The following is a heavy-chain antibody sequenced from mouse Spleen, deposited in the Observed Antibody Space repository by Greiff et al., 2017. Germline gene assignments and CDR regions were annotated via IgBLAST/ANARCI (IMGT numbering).Heavy chain of an antibody. Sequence: DVKLVESGGGLVKPGGSLKLSCAASGFTFSSYTMSWVRQTPAKRLEWVATISSGGGNTYYPDSVKGRFTISRDNARNTLYLQMSSLRSEDTAMYYCAREGTYYRYDGDFDYWGQGTTLTVSS. J-gene: IGHJ2*01. CDR1: GFTFSSYT. D-gene: IGHD2-14*01. CDR3: AREGTYYRYDGDFDY. CDR2: ISSGGGNT. V-gene: IGHV5-9*04.